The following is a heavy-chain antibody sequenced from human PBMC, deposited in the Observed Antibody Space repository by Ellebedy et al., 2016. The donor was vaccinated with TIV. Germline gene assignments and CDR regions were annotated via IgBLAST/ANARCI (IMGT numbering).Heavy chain of an antibody. CDR2: IYYSGST. Sequence: GSLRLXXTVSGGSISSYYWSWIRQPPGKGLEWIGYIYYSGSTNYNPSLKSRVTISVDTSKNQFSLKLSSVTAADTAVYYCAREGRGYSYGLREFDYWGQGTLVTVSS. CDR3: AREGRGYSYGLREFDY. V-gene: IGHV4-59*01. J-gene: IGHJ4*02. CDR1: GGSISSYY. D-gene: IGHD5-18*01.